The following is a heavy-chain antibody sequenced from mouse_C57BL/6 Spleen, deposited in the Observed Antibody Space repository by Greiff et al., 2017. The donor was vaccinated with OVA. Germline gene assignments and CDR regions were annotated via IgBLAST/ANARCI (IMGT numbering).Heavy chain of an antibody. CDR1: GYTFTSYW. Sequence: EVQLQQSGTVLARPGASVKMSCKTSGYTFTSYWMHWVKQRPGQGLEWIGAIYPGNSDTSYNQKFKGKAKLTAVTSASTAYMELSSLTNEDSAVYYCTRGGYLDYDYFWYFDVWGTGTTVTVSS. CDR3: TRGGYLDYDYFWYFDV. D-gene: IGHD2-4*01. J-gene: IGHJ1*03. CDR2: IYPGNSDT. V-gene: IGHV1-5*01.